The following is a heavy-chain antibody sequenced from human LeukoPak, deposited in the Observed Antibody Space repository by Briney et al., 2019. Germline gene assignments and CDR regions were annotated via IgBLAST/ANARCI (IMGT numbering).Heavy chain of an antibody. J-gene: IGHJ4*02. CDR3: AKVFRTGDFFVTDY. V-gene: IGHV3-23*01. Sequence: PGGSLRLSCAASGFTVSSNYMSWVRQAPGKGLEWVSGFSGSDGTTYYADSVKGRFTISRDNSKNTLYLQMNSLRTEDTAVYYCAKVFRTGDFFVTDYWGQGTLVTVSS. D-gene: IGHD4-17*01. CDR1: GFTVSSNY. CDR2: FSGSDGTT.